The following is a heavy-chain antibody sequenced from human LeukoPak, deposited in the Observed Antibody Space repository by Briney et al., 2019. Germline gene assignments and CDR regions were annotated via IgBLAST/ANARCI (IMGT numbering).Heavy chain of an antibody. CDR2: VNPSGGGT. Sequence: ASVKVSCKASGFTFTTYYIHWVRQAPGQGLEWMGVVNPSGGGTTYAQKFQGRVTMTRDTSTTTVYMDLSTLRSEDTAVYYCARGLLLWFGEISPSDAFDIWGQGTMVTVSS. J-gene: IGHJ3*02. CDR1: GFTFTTYY. D-gene: IGHD3-10*01. CDR3: ARGLLLWFGEISPSDAFDI. V-gene: IGHV1-46*01.